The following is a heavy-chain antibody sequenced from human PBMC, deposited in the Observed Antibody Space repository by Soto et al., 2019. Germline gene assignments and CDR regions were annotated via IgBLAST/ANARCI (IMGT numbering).Heavy chain of an antibody. CDR2: ISHDGHA. J-gene: IGHJ5*02. CDR1: GDSISDTRFY. Sequence: AAETLSLTCSLLGDSISDTRFYWGWLRQATEKGLEWIGSISHDGHAYYNPSLKSRVTLFADTSRNQFSLTMKSVTVADTALYFCARQVYGDDLGGNWFDPWGQGALVTVSS. CDR3: ARQVYGDDLGGNWFDP. D-gene: IGHD4-17*01. V-gene: IGHV4-39*01.